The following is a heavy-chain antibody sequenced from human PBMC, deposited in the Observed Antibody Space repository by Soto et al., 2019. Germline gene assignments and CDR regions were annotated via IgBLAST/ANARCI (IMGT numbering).Heavy chain of an antibody. CDR1: GFTFTNYA. J-gene: IGHJ4*02. CDR2: ISGSGGST. V-gene: IGHV3-23*01. CDR3: AKVRDYYGSSGYYYEGPLDY. D-gene: IGHD3-22*01. Sequence: EVQLLESGGGLVQPGGSLRLSCAVSGFTFTNYAVNWVRQAPGKGLAWVATISGSGGSTYYADSVKGRFTISRDNSKDTLFLQMNSLRAEDTAVYYCAKVRDYYGSSGYYYEGPLDYWGQGTLVTVSS.